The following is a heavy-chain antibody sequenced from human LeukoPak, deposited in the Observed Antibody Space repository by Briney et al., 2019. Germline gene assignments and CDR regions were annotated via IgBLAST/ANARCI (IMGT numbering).Heavy chain of an antibody. Sequence: ASVKVSCKASGGIFSSYVISWVRQAPGQGLEWMGWISAYNGNTNYAQKLQGRVTMTTDTSTSTAYMELRSLRSDDTAVYYCAREGVIREFDYWGQGTLVTVSS. J-gene: IGHJ4*02. V-gene: IGHV1-18*01. D-gene: IGHD3-16*01. CDR3: AREGVIREFDY. CDR1: GGIFSSYV. CDR2: ISAYNGNT.